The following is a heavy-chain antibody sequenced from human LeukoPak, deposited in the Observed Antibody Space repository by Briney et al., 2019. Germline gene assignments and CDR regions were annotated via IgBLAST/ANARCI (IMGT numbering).Heavy chain of an antibody. CDR3: ARGPTDINWFDP. V-gene: IGHV1-8*03. CDR2: MNPNSGNT. Sequence: ASVKVSCKASGYTFTRYDINWVRQATGQGLEWMGWMNPNSGNTGYAQKFQGRVTITADESTSTAYMELSSLRSEDTAVYYCARGPTDINWFDPWGQGTLVTVSS. J-gene: IGHJ5*02. CDR1: GYTFTRYD. D-gene: IGHD3-9*01.